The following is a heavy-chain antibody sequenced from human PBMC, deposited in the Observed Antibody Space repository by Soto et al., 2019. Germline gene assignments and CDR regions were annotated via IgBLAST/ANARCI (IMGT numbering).Heavy chain of an antibody. Sequence: EVQLVESGGGLVQPGGSLRLSCAASGFTFRSFEMDWVRQAPGKGLEWVSYISSSGSTLSYADSVKGRFTISRDNAQNSLHLQMNNLRAEDTAVYYCARLAGHALDYWGQGTLVTVSS. CDR2: ISSSGSTL. J-gene: IGHJ4*02. CDR3: ARLAGHALDY. CDR1: GFTFRSFE. V-gene: IGHV3-48*03.